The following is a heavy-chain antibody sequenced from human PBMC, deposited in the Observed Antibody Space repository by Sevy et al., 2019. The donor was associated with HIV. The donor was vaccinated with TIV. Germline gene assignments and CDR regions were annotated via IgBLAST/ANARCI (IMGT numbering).Heavy chain of an antibody. J-gene: IGHJ4*02. Sequence: GGSLRLSCAASGFTFSSYAMSWVRQAPGKGLEWVSVISGNGGYTYYADSVKGRFTISRDISKNTLYLQMNSLRAEDTAVYYSAKGSTSSSGVGYFDYWGQGTLVTVSS. CDR1: GFTFSSYA. CDR2: ISGNGGYT. V-gene: IGHV3-23*01. D-gene: IGHD2-2*01. CDR3: AKGSTSSSGVGYFDY.